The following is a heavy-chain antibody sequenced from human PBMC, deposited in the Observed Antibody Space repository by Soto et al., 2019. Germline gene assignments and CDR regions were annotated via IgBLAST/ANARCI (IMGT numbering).Heavy chain of an antibody. CDR1: GDSINSRSYY. J-gene: IGHJ4*02. D-gene: IGHD2-21*02. CDR2: IYYSGRT. CDR3: ARQRTSVVTQAHFDV. V-gene: IGHV4-39*01. Sequence: PSETLSLTCTVTGDSINSRSYYWGWIRQPPGKGLEWIGSIYYSGRTYNNPSLRSRVSMSIDTSKDQFSLKLKSVTAADTALYFCARQRTSVVTQAHFDVWGPGSLVTVSS.